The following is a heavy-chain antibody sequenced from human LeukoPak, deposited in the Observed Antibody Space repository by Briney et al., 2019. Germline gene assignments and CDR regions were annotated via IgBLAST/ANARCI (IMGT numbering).Heavy chain of an antibody. CDR3: ARGGHGDFGF. CDR1: GGSMIGWQ. Sequence: SETLSLTCTVSGGSMIGWQWSWIRQPAGKELEWIGRKHSSGNTVFNTDCNPPLNSLDTMSVDTSKTHYSQRQISVTAADTPVYDCARGGHGDFGFWGQGTLVTVAS. V-gene: IGHV4-4*07. J-gene: IGHJ4*02. D-gene: IGHD3-10*01. CDR2: KHSSGNT.